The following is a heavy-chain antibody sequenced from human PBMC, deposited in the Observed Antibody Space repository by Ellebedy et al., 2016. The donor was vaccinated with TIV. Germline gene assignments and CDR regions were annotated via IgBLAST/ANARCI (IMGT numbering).Heavy chain of an antibody. D-gene: IGHD1-1*01. Sequence: GESLKISCAASGFTFSSYDMHWVRQDTGRGLEWVSGIGTASDTYYPGSVKGRFTISRENAKNALYLQMNSLRAEDTAVYYCARATAGFDYWGQGTLVTVSS. V-gene: IGHV3-13*01. J-gene: IGHJ4*02. CDR3: ARATAGFDY. CDR2: IGTASDT. CDR1: GFTFSSYD.